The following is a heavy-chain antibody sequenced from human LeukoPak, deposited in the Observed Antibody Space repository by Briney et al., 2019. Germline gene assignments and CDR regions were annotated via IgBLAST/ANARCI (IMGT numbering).Heavy chain of an antibody. Sequence: ASVKVSCKASGYTFTSYYMHWVRQAPGQGLEWMGIINPSGGSTSYAQKFQGRVTMTRDTSTSTVYMELSSLRSEDAAVYYCAALAVAGPFDYWGQGTLVTVSS. CDR2: INPSGGST. D-gene: IGHD6-19*01. CDR3: AALAVAGPFDY. CDR1: GYTFTSYY. J-gene: IGHJ4*02. V-gene: IGHV1-46*01.